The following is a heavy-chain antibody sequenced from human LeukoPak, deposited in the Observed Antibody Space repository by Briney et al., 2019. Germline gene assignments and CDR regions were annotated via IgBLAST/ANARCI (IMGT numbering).Heavy chain of an antibody. CDR3: ARPLGSLKEYWWFDP. D-gene: IGHD6-6*01. J-gene: IGHJ5*02. Sequence: ASVTVSCTASGYTFSDYYIHWLRQAPGQGLEWMGWINPKSGGTNYAQYFQGRVTMTRDTSSTTVYMDLTRLRSDDTAVYFCARPLGSLKEYWWFDPWGQGTLVTVSS. CDR1: GYTFSDYY. CDR2: INPKSGGT. V-gene: IGHV1-2*02.